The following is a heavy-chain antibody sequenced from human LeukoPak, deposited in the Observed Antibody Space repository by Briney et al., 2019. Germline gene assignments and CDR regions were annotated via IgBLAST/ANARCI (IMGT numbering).Heavy chain of an antibody. CDR2: IIPILGIA. Sequence: GASVKVSCKASGYTFTSYDINWVRQATGQGLEWMGRIIPILGIANYAQKFQGRVTITADKSTSTAYMELSSLRSEDTAVYYCAEGSPLEIWGQGTMVTVSS. CDR3: AEGSPLEI. D-gene: IGHD3-10*01. CDR1: GYTFTSYD. J-gene: IGHJ3*02. V-gene: IGHV1-69*04.